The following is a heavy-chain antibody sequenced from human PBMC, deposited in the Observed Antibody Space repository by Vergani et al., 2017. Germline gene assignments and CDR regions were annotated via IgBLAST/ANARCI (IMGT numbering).Heavy chain of an antibody. Sequence: EVQLVQSGAEVKKPGATMKISCKVSGYTFTDHYMHWVKQAPGKGLEWMGLVYPEDGETIYAEKFKGRVTIAADTSTDTAHLELSSLRSEDTAFYYCATPQTVTTGGMEVWGQGTTVIVSS. CDR1: GYTFTDHY. D-gene: IGHD4-17*01. CDR3: ATPQTVTTGGMEV. CDR2: VYPEDGET. J-gene: IGHJ6*02. V-gene: IGHV1-69-2*01.